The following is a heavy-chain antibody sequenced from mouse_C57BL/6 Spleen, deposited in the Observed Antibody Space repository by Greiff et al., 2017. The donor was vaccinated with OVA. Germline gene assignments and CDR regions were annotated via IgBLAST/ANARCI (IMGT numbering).Heavy chain of an antibody. V-gene: IGHV1-18*01. D-gene: IGHD1-1*01. CDR1: GYTFTDYN. J-gene: IGHJ1*03. CDR2: INPNNGGT. Sequence: VQLQQSGPELVKPGASVKIPCKASGYTFTDYNMDWVKRSHGKSLEWIGDINPNNGGTIYNQKFKGKATLTVDKSSSTAYMELRSLTSEDTAVYYCARKIGYYYGSSYWYFDVWGTGTTVTVSS. CDR3: ARKIGYYYGSSYWYFDV.